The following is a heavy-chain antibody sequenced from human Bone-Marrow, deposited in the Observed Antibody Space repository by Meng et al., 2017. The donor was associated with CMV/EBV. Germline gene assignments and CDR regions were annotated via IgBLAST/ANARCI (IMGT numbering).Heavy chain of an antibody. CDR2: IIPIFGTA. CDR1: GGTFSSYA. J-gene: IGHJ5*02. Sequence: VHGGESWEVVKTAGASVKASGKASGGTFSSYAISCVRQAPGRGREWMGGIIPIFGTANYAQKVQGRVTITADESTSTAYMELSSLRSEDTAVYYCARGEGLLGDWFDPWGQGTLVTVSS. V-gene: IGHV1-69*01. CDR3: ARGEGLLGDWFDP. D-gene: IGHD2-8*02.